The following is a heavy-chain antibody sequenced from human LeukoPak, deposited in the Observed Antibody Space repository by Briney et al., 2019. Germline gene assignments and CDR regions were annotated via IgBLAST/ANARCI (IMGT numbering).Heavy chain of an antibody. CDR1: GGSISSGGYY. V-gene: IGHV4-31*03. Sequence: SETLSLTCTVSGGSISSGGYYWSWIRQHPGKGLEWIGYIYYSGSASYNPSLKSRVTISVDTSKNQFSLKLSSVTAADTAVYYCARLNASLEPFYFDYWGQGTLVTVSS. CDR2: IYYSGSA. CDR3: ARLNASLEPFYFDY. D-gene: IGHD3-3*01. J-gene: IGHJ4*02.